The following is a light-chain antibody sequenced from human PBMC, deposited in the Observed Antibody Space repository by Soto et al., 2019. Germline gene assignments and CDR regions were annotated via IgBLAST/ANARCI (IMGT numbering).Light chain of an antibody. V-gene: IGKV1-12*01. CDR1: QGVGDW. CDR2: AAF. J-gene: IGKJ5*01. CDR3: QQANSFPIT. Sequence: DIQMTQSPSSVSASVGDTVTLTCRASQGVGDWLAWYQQKPGEAPKLLIYAAFTLQSGVPPRFSGSKSGTEFTLTISSLQPEDFASYYCQQANSFPITFGQGTRLEIK.